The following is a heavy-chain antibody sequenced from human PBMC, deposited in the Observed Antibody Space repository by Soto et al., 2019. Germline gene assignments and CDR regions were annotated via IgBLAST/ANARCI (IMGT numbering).Heavy chain of an antibody. D-gene: IGHD2-15*01. J-gene: IGHJ4*02. V-gene: IGHV1-2*02. CDR1: GYTFTSYG. Sequence: ASVKVSCKASGYTFTSYGISWVRQAPGQGLEWMGWINPNSGGTNYAQKFQGRVTMTRDTSISTAYMELSRLRSDDTAVYYCAREILPVVDANQHDWGQGTLVTVSS. CDR2: INPNSGGT. CDR3: AREILPVVDANQHD.